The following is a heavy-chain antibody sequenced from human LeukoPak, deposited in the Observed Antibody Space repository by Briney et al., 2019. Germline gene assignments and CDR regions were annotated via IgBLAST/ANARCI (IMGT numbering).Heavy chain of an antibody. D-gene: IGHD3-9*01. Sequence: SETLSLTCSVSSGPISSSSNFWAWIRQPPGKGLEWIGSIYYSGRTFYNPSLKSRVTISVDTSKNQFSLELSSVTAADTAVYYCATTGDISTGHYAGYWGQGTLVTVSS. V-gene: IGHV4-39*01. CDR1: SGPISSSSNF. CDR2: IYYSGRT. CDR3: ATTGDISTGHYAGY. J-gene: IGHJ4*02.